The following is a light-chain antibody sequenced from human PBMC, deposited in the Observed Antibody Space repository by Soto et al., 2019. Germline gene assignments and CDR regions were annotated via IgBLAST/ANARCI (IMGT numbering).Light chain of an antibody. Sequence: EIVMTQSPGTLSVSPGERVTLSCGASESVNSNLAWYQQKPGQAPRLLIYGASTRASDIPARFSGDGSGTEFTLTISSLQSEDVAVYYCQQYLNWPPFTFGPGTKVDIK. CDR1: ESVNSN. CDR2: GAS. CDR3: QQYLNWPPFT. V-gene: IGKV3-15*01. J-gene: IGKJ3*01.